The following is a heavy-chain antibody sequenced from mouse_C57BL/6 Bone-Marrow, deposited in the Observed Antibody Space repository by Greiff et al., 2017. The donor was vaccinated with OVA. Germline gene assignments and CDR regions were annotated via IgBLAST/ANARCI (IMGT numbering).Heavy chain of an antibody. Sequence: VQVVESGAELVKPGASVKISCKASGYAFSSYWMNWVKQRPGKGLEWIGQIYPGDGDTNYNGKFKGKATLTADKSSSTAYMQLSSLTSEDSAVYFCARRGRDAYYFDYWGQGTTLTVSS. CDR3: ARRGRDAYYFDY. CDR1: GYAFSSYW. J-gene: IGHJ2*01. CDR2: IYPGDGDT. D-gene: IGHD3-3*01. V-gene: IGHV1-80*01.